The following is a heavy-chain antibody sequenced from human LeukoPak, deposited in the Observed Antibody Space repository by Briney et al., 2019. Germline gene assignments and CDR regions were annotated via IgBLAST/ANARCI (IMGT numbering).Heavy chain of an antibody. CDR1: GFTFSSNA. Sequence: PGGSLRLSCEVSGFTFSSNAMSWVRQAPGKGLEWVSAISGSGGTTHYADSVRGRFTISRDNSKKTLYLQMNSLRAEDTAVYYCAKDRLDFDWPHWFDPWGQGTLVTVSS. CDR3: AKDRLDFDWPHWFDP. V-gene: IGHV3-23*01. CDR2: ISGSGGTT. J-gene: IGHJ5*02. D-gene: IGHD3-9*01.